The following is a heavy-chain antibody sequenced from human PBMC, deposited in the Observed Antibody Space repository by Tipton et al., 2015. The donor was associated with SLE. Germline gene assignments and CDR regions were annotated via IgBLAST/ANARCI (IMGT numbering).Heavy chain of an antibody. D-gene: IGHD1-26*01. V-gene: IGHV3-7*03. Sequence: SLRLSCAASGFTFSSYWMSWVRQAPGKGLEWVANIKQDGSEKYYVDSVKGRFTISRDNAKNSLYLQMNSLRAEDTALYYCAKDESGSWGGVDYWGQGTLVTVSS. CDR2: IKQDGSEK. CDR1: GFTFSSYW. CDR3: AKDESGSWGGVDY. J-gene: IGHJ4*02.